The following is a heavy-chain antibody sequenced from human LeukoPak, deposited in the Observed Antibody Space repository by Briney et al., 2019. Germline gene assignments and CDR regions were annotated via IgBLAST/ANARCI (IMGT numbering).Heavy chain of an antibody. CDR2: ISGSGDST. D-gene: IGHD6-19*01. CDR3: ARESQWLYYFDY. Sequence: GGSLRLSCAASGFTVSSNYMSWVRQAPGQGLGGVSAISGSGDSTYYADSVKGRFTISRANSKNTLYLQMNSLRAEDTAVYYCARESQWLYYFDYWGQGTLVTVSS. J-gene: IGHJ4*02. CDR1: GFTVSSNY. V-gene: IGHV3-23*01.